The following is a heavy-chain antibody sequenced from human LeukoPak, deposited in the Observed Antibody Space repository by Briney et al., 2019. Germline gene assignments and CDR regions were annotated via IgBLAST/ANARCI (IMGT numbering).Heavy chain of an antibody. J-gene: IGHJ4*02. D-gene: IGHD3-22*01. V-gene: IGHV3-30*18. CDR1: GFTFSSYG. Sequence: GRSLRLSCAASGFTFSSYGMHWVRQAPGKGLEWVAVISYDGSNKYYADSVKGRFTISRDNSKNTLYLQMNNLRAEDTAVYYCAKDQDYYDSSGYSAFDYWGQGTLVTVSS. CDR3: AKDQDYYDSSGYSAFDY. CDR2: ISYDGSNK.